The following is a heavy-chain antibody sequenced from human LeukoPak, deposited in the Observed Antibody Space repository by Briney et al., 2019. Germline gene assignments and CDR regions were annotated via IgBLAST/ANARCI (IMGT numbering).Heavy chain of an antibody. J-gene: IGHJ4*02. CDR1: GFTFSSYA. CDR3: AKDRGYSGYDPLDY. D-gene: IGHD5-12*01. CDR2: ISGGGGST. Sequence: PGGSLRLSCAASGFTFSSYAMSWVRQAPGKGLEWVSAISGGGGSTYYADYVKGRFTISRDNSKNTLYLQMNSLRAADTAVYYCAKDRGYSGYDPLDYWGQGTLVTVSS. V-gene: IGHV3-23*01.